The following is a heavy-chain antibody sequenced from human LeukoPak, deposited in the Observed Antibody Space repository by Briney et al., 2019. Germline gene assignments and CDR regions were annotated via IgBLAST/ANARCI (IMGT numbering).Heavy chain of an antibody. J-gene: IGHJ4*02. V-gene: IGHV3-72*01. CDR2: CRNKANSYTT. Sequence: GGSLRLSCAASGFTFSDHYMDWVRQAPGKGLEWVGRCRNKANSYTTEYAASVEGRFTISRDDSKNSLYLQMNSLKAEDTAVYYCAGEAGSYGPVVYWGQGTMVTVSS. D-gene: IGHD3-10*01. CDR3: AGEAGSYGPVVY. CDR1: GFTFSDHY.